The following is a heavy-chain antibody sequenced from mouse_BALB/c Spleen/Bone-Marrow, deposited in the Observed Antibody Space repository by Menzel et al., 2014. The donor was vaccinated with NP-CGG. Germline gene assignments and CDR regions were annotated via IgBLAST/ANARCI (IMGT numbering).Heavy chain of an antibody. CDR3: ASNIYAMDY. V-gene: IGHV2-6-7*01. CDR1: GFSLTGYG. CDR2: IWGDGRT. Sequence: VKLVESGPGLVAPSQSLSITCTVSGFSLTGYGVNWVRQPPGKGLEWLGLIWGDGRTDYNSALKSRLSVSKDNSKSQVFLKMNSLQTDDTARYHCASNIYAMDYWGQGTSVTVFS. J-gene: IGHJ4*01.